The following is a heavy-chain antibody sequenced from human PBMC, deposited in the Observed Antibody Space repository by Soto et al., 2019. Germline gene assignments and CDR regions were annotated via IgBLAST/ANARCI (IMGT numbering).Heavy chain of an antibody. CDR2: ISSSSSTI. Sequence: GSLRLSCAASGFTFSSYSMNWVRQAPGKGLEWVSYISSSSSTIYYADSVKGRFTISRDNAKNSLYLQMNSLRAEDTAVYYCARALDYYDSSGYYPYYFDYWGQGTLVTVSS. D-gene: IGHD3-22*01. J-gene: IGHJ4*02. V-gene: IGHV3-48*01. CDR1: GFTFSSYS. CDR3: ARALDYYDSSGYYPYYFDY.